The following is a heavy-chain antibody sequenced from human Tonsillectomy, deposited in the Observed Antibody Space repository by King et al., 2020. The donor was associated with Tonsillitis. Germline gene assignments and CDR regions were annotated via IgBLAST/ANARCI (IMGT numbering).Heavy chain of an antibody. CDR2: TSFDGNNR. J-gene: IGHJ6*02. D-gene: IGHD3-3*01. V-gene: IGHV3-30*18. CDR1: GFTFSGYG. Sequence: VQLVESGGGVVQPGRSLRLSCAASGFTFSGYGMHWVRQAPGKGLEWVAVTSFDGNNRNHADSVKGRFTISRDSSKNTLYLLMNSLRAEDTAVYYCAKASFYDFWSGYYTHHMDVWGQGTTVTVSS. CDR3: AKASFYDFWSGYYTHHMDV.